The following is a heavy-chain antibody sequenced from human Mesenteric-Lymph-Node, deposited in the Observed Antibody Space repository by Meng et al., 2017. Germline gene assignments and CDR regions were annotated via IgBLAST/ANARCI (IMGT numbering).Heavy chain of an antibody. J-gene: IGHJ4*02. Sequence: QVQLKGSAPGLVKPSHPLFLTCPVSGGSNSSGDYYCSWIRKPPGKGLEWIGYIYYSGSTYYSPSLKSRVTISVDTSKNQFSLKLSSVTAADAAVYYCGRDQGRELINHWGQGALVTVSS. V-gene: IGHV4-30-4*01. CDR1: GGSNSSGDYY. D-gene: IGHD1-7*01. CDR2: IYYSGST. CDR3: GRDQGRELINH.